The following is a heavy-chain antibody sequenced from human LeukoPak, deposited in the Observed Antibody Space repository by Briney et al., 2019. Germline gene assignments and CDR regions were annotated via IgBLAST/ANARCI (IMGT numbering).Heavy chain of an antibody. D-gene: IGHD5-18*01. CDR2: ISSSGSTI. Sequence: GGSLRLSCAASGFTFSDYYMSWIRQAPGKGLEWVSYISSSGSTIYYADSVKGRFTISRDNAKNSLYLQMNSLRAEDTAVYYCARDRDVDTAMVLFDPWGQGTLVTVSS. CDR3: ARDRDVDTAMVLFDP. CDR1: GFTFSDYY. V-gene: IGHV3-11*01. J-gene: IGHJ5*02.